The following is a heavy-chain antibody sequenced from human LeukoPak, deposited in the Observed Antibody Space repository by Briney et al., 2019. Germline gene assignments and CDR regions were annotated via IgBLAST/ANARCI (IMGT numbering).Heavy chain of an antibody. CDR1: GFTFSSYA. CDR2: ISYDGSNI. Sequence: GRSLRLSCAASGFTFSSYAMHWVRQAPGKGLEWVAVISYDGSNIYYADSVKGRFTISRDNSKNTLYLQMNSLRAEDTAVYYCARELVCCSGYYYIDYWGQGTLVTVSS. J-gene: IGHJ4*02. V-gene: IGHV3-30-3*01. D-gene: IGHD3-22*01. CDR3: ARELVCCSGYYYIDY.